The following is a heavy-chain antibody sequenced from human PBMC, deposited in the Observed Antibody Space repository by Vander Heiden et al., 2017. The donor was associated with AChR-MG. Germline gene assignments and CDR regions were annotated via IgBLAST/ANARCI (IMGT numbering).Heavy chain of an antibody. J-gene: IGHJ3*02. V-gene: IGHV7-4-1*02. Sequence: QVQLVQSGSELKKPGASVTVSCKASGYTFTDYAINWVRQAPGQGLEWVGGINTYTGNPTYGQGFRGRFVLSLDTAVSTAYLQISSLKAEDTAVYYCVRDLGNQQLHFDAFDIWGQGTMVTVSS. CDR1: GYTFTDYA. CDR2: INTYTGNP. D-gene: IGHD6-13*01. CDR3: VRDLGNQQLHFDAFDI.